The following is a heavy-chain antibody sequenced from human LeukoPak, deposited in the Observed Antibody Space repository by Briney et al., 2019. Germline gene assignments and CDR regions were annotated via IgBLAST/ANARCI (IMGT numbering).Heavy chain of an antibody. D-gene: IGHD2-15*01. Sequence: GGSLRLSCAASGFTLSSYAMSWVRQAPGKGLEWVSVIYSGGSTYYADSVKGRFTISRDNAKNSLYLQMNSLRAEDTAVYYCAKPPYCSGGSCYYYYYMDVWGKGTTVTISS. J-gene: IGHJ6*03. V-gene: IGHV3-23*03. CDR3: AKPPYCSGGSCYYYYYMDV. CDR1: GFTLSSYA. CDR2: IYSGGST.